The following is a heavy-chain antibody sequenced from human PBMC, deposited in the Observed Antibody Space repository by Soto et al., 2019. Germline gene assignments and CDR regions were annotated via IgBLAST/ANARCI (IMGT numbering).Heavy chain of an antibody. D-gene: IGHD3-10*01. CDR1: GYTFTSYG. V-gene: IGHV1-18*01. CDR3: ARSGSYYPARNWFGP. Sequence: QVQLVQSGAEMKNPGASVKVSCKASGYTFTSYGISWVRQAPGQGLEWMGWISGFNDDTNHAQKLQCRVTMTKDTSTSTAYMELRSLKFDDTAVYYCARSGSYYPARNWFGPWGQGTLVTVSS. J-gene: IGHJ5*02. CDR2: ISGFNDDT.